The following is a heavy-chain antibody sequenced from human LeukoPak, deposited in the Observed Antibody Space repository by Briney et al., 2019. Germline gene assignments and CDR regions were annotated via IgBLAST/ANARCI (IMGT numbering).Heavy chain of an antibody. Sequence: PSETLSLTCAVYGGSFSGYYWSWIRQPPGKGLEWIGEINHSGSTNYNPSLKSRVTISVDTSKNQFSLKLSSVTAADTAVYYCARVPYYSSRFTNLIDYWGQGTLVTVSS. V-gene: IGHV4-34*01. J-gene: IGHJ4*02. CDR3: ARVPYYSSRFTNLIDY. CDR1: GGSFSGYY. CDR2: INHSGST. D-gene: IGHD6-19*01.